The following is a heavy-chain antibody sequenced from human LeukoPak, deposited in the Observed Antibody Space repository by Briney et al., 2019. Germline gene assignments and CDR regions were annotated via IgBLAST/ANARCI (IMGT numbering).Heavy chain of an antibody. CDR1: GFTFSDYY. CDR3: ARDQYSYAHAAH. J-gene: IGHJ4*02. V-gene: IGHV3-11*06. CDR2: ISSSGSYA. Sequence: GGSLRLSCAASGFTFSDYYMSWIRQAPGKGLEWVTYISSSGSYANYADSVKGRFTISRDNSKNTLHLQMNSLRAEDTAVYYCARDQYSYAHAAHWGQGTLVTVSS. D-gene: IGHD5-18*01.